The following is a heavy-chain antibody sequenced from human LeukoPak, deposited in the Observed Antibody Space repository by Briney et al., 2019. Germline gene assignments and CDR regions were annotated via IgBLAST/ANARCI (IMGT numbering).Heavy chain of an antibody. J-gene: IGHJ3*02. CDR2: IKQDGSEK. D-gene: IGHD2-15*01. V-gene: IGHV3-7*01. Sequence: GGSLRLSCAASGFTFSSYSMNWVRQAPGKGLEWVADIKQDGSEKYYVDSVKGRFTISRQNAKKSLFQQMNSLRAEDTAVYYCARHRSGGSQDDAFDIWGQGTLVTVSS. CDR1: GFTFSSYS. CDR3: ARHRSGGSQDDAFDI.